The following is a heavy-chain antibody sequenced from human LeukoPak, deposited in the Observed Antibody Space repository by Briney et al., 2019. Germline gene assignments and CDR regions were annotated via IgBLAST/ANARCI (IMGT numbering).Heavy chain of an antibody. CDR1: GFTFSNYA. Sequence: GGSLRLSCAASGFTFSNYAMNWVRQAPGKGLEWVSSFGTRSSSIYYAHSVTGRFIVSRDNAKNSLSLQMNSLRAEDTAVYYCARENDQGFDYWGQGTLVTVSS. D-gene: IGHD3-16*01. CDR2: FGTRSSSI. J-gene: IGHJ4*02. CDR3: ARENDQGFDY. V-gene: IGHV3-21*01.